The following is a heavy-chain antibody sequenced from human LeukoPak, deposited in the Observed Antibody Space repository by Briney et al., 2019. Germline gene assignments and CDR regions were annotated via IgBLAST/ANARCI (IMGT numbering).Heavy chain of an antibody. Sequence: SETLSLTCAVYRGSFSGYYWTWIRQSPGKGLEWIGEINHSGTTNYNPSLKSRVTISIDTSKNQFSLKPSSVTAADTAVYYCARGPTIDYDILTGYYYFDYWGQGTQVTVFS. D-gene: IGHD3-9*01. CDR3: ARGPTIDYDILTGYYYFDY. CDR1: RGSFSGYY. V-gene: IGHV4-34*01. J-gene: IGHJ4*02. CDR2: INHSGTT.